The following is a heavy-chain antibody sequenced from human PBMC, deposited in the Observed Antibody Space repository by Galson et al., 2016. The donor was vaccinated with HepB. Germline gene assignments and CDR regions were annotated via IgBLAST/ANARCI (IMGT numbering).Heavy chain of an antibody. D-gene: IGHD6-13*01. CDR3: ARAHAAAGASYRFDS. V-gene: IGHV1-69*13. Sequence: SVKVSCKASGGTFSSYGVSWVRQAPGQGLEWMGGIIPIFRTANYAQKFQGRVTIIADESTSTAYMEMSSLISDDTAIYYCARAHAAAGASYRFDSWGQGTLVTVSS. CDR1: GGTFSSYG. J-gene: IGHJ4*02. CDR2: IIPIFRTA.